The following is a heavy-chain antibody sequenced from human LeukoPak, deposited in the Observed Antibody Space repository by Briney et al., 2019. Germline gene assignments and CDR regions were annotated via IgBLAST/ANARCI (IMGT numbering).Heavy chain of an antibody. Sequence: PGGSLRLSCAASGFTFSNYWMSWVRQAPGKGLEWVANINQGGSEKYYLNSVKGRFTISRDNAKNSLYLQMSSLRTDDTAIYYCVRDGSGYDYWGQGTLVTVSS. CDR1: GFTFSNYW. CDR2: INQGGSEK. V-gene: IGHV3-7*05. CDR3: VRDGSGYDY. J-gene: IGHJ4*02. D-gene: IGHD6-19*01.